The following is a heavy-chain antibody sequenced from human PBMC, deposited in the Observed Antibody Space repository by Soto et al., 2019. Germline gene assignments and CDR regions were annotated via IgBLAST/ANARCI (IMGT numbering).Heavy chain of an antibody. V-gene: IGHV3-30*18. CDR3: AKDLTTVTTYYYYYGMDV. CDR2: ISYDGSNK. CDR1: GFTFSSYG. Sequence: GGSLRLSCAASGFTFSSYGMHWVRQAPGKGLEWVAVISYDGSNKYYADSVKGRFTISRDNSKNTLYLQMNSLRAEDTAVYYCAKDLTTVTTYYYYYGMDVWGQGTTVTVSS. J-gene: IGHJ6*02. D-gene: IGHD4-4*01.